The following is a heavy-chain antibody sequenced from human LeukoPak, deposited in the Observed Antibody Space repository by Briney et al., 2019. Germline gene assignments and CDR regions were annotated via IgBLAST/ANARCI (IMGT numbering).Heavy chain of an antibody. CDR3: AKAAADGRAEHFDF. CDR2: ISSTSRHI. CDR1: GFTFSSYA. Sequence: GGSLRLSCAASGFTFSSYAMNWVRQAPGKGLEWVSYISSTSRHIFYADSVKGRFTISRDNTKNSLFLHMNSLTDEDTAIYFCAKAAADGRAEHFDFWGQGTLVTVSS. V-gene: IGHV3-21*06. J-gene: IGHJ4*02.